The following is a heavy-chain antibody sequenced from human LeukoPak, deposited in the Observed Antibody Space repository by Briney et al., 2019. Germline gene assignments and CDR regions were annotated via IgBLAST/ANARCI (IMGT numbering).Heavy chain of an antibody. Sequence: SETLSLTCAVYGGSFSGYYGSWIRQPPGKGLEWSGEINHSGSTNYNPSLKSRVTISVDTSKNQFSLKLSSVTAADTAVYYCARGRGEVVVVPAAVGTRPTYYFDYWGQGTLVTVSS. D-gene: IGHD2-2*01. J-gene: IGHJ4*02. CDR2: INHSGST. V-gene: IGHV4-34*01. CDR3: ARGRGEVVVVPAAVGTRPTYYFDY. CDR1: GGSFSGYY.